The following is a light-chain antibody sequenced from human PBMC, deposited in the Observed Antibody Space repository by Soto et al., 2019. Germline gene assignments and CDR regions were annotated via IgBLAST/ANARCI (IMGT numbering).Light chain of an antibody. Sequence: VLTQPPSASGAPGQRVTISCSGSASNIGSNSVNWYQQLPGTAPRLLIYSNNQRPSGVPDRFSGSKSGTSASLAISGLQSEDEADYYCAAWDDGFLWVFGGGTKLTVL. CDR3: AAWDDGFLWV. V-gene: IGLV1-44*01. J-gene: IGLJ3*02. CDR1: ASNIGSNS. CDR2: SNN.